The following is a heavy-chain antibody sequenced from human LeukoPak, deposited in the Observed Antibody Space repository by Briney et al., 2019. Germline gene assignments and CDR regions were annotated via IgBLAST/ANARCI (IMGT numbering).Heavy chain of an antibody. Sequence: SETLSLTCTVSGGSISSGSYYWSWIRQPAGKGLEWIGRIYTSGSTNYNPSLKSRVTISVDTSKNQFSLKLSSVTAADTAVYYCARHPIAAAGTGDYYYYMDVWGKGTTVTVSS. CDR3: ARHPIAAAGTGDYYYYMDV. J-gene: IGHJ6*03. D-gene: IGHD6-13*01. V-gene: IGHV4-61*02. CDR2: IYTSGST. CDR1: GGSISSGSYY.